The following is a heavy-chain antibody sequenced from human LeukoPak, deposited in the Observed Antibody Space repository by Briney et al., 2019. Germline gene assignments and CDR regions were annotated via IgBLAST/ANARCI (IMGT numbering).Heavy chain of an antibody. D-gene: IGHD6-19*01. Sequence: GGSLRLSCAASGFTFDDYGMSWVRQAPGKGLEWVSGISWNGGSTSYADSVKGRFTISRDNAKNSLYLQMNSLSAEDTALYYCARGLSIAVAGTVDYWGQGTLVTVSS. V-gene: IGHV3-20*04. J-gene: IGHJ4*02. CDR1: GFTFDDYG. CDR2: ISWNGGST. CDR3: ARGLSIAVAGTVDY.